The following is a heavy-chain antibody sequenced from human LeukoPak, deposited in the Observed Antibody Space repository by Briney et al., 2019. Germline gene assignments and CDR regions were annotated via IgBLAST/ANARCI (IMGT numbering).Heavy chain of an antibody. V-gene: IGHV4-59*01. CDR2: IYSSGST. Sequence: PSETLSLTCTVSGGSISSYYWSWIRQPPGKGLEWIGYIYSSGSTNYNPSLKSRVIISLDTSKGQFSLKLSSVTAADTAVYYCARSFSARMFFDYWGQGSLVNVSS. J-gene: IGHJ4*02. CDR3: ARSFSARMFFDY. D-gene: IGHD2-15*01. CDR1: GGSISSYY.